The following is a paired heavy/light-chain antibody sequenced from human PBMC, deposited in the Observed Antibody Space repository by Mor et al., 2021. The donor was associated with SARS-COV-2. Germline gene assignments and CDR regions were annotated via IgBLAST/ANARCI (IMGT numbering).Light chain of an antibody. V-gene: IGKV1-39*01. CDR3: QQSYSTPYT. CDR1: QSIANY. J-gene: IGKJ2*01. CDR2: TAF. Sequence: DIQMTQSPSSLSASVGDRVTITCRASQSIANYLNWYQQKPGTAPKLLIYTAFNLQSGVPSRFSGSGSGTDFTLTISSLQPEDFATYYCQQSYSTPYTFGQGTKLEI.
Heavy chain of an antibody. J-gene: IGHJ4*02. CDR1: GFTFSNYA. D-gene: IGHD5-12*01. CDR2: ISGSGSST. CDR3: AKENSGYDILWAGHVDS. Sequence: EVRLLESGGALIQPGGSLRLSCAASGFTFSNYAMTWVRQAPGKGLEWVSGISGSGSSTYYIDSVKGRFTISRDNSKKTMYLQMNSLRAEDTAVYYCAKENSGYDILWAGHVDSWGQGTLVTVS. V-gene: IGHV3-23*01.